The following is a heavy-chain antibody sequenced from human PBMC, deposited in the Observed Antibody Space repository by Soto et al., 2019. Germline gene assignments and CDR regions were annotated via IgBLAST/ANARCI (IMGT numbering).Heavy chain of an antibody. D-gene: IGHD2-15*01. J-gene: IGHJ6*02. CDR3: ARAGAAPYYCYGRDV. CDR1: GYTFSTSG. Sequence: QVQLVQSGAEVRKPGASVKVSCKASGYTFSTSGMSWLRQAPGQGLEWMGWISTYNGDTNDAPKFQDRVTMTSDTCTSTVYMALRSLRSDDTAVYYGARAGAAPYYCYGRDVWGEGTRVSVS. V-gene: IGHV1-18*01. CDR2: ISTYNGDT.